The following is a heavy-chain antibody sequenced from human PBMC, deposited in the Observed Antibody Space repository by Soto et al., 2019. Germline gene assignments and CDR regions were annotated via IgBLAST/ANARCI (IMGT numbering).Heavy chain of an antibody. V-gene: IGHV3-30*18. D-gene: IGHD2-2*02. Sequence: GGSLRLSCAASGFTFSSYGMHWVRQAPGKGLEWVAVISYDGSNKYYADSVKGRFTISRDNSKNTLYLQMNSLRAEDTAVYHCAKDQGYCSSTSCYTYRGMDVWGQGTTVTVSS. J-gene: IGHJ6*02. CDR1: GFTFSSYG. CDR3: AKDQGYCSSTSCYTYRGMDV. CDR2: ISYDGSNK.